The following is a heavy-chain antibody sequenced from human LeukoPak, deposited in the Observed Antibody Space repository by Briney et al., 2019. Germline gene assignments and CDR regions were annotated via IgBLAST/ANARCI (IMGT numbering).Heavy chain of an antibody. J-gene: IGHJ1*01. CDR3: ARVAQSTDSSGFYLPEYFQH. CDR2: IYHSGST. CDR1: GYSISSGYH. D-gene: IGHD3-22*01. V-gene: IGHV4-38-2*02. Sequence: SETLSLTCTVSGYSISSGYHWGWIRQPPGKGLEWIGSIYHSGSTYYNPSPKSRVTISVDTSKNQFSLKLRSVTAADTAVYYCARVAQSTDSSGFYLPEYFQHWGQGTLVTVSS.